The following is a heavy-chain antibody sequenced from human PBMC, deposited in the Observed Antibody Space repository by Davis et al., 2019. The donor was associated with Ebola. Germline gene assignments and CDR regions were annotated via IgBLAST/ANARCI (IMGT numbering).Heavy chain of an antibody. J-gene: IGHJ6*04. D-gene: IGHD5-18*01. Sequence: MPGGSLRLSCNVSGGSISSGDYYWSWIRQPPGKGLEWIGYIYHSGSTSYNPSLKGRVTISADTSKKQFSLKLTSVTAADTAVYYCARGRQLWLRGMDVWGKGTTVTVSS. CDR2: IYHSGST. CDR1: GGSISSGDYY. CDR3: ARGRQLWLRGMDV. V-gene: IGHV4-61*08.